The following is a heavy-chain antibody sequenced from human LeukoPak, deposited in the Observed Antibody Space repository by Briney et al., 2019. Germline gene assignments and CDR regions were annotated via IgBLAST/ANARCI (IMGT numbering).Heavy chain of an antibody. CDR3: AKDSTSAARLQYYFDY. CDR2: ISGSGGST. J-gene: IGHJ4*02. D-gene: IGHD2/OR15-2a*01. V-gene: IGHV3-23*01. CDR1: GFTFSSYA. Sequence: GGSLRLPCAVSGFTFSSYAMSWVRQAPGKGLERVSAISGSGGSTYYADSVKGRFTISRDNSKNTLYLQVNSLRAEDTAVYYCAKDSTSAARLQYYFDYWGQGTLVTVSS.